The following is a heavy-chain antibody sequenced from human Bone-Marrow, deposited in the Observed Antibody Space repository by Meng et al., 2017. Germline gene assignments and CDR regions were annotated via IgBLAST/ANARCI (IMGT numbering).Heavy chain of an antibody. CDR3: ARTTVTFLYYYYYGMDV. Sequence: ASVKVSCKASGYTFTSYAMHWVRQAPGQRLEWMGWINAGNGNTKYSQKFQGRVTITRDTSASTAYMELSSLRSEDTAVYYCARTTVTFLYYYYYGMDVWGQGTTVTVPS. V-gene: IGHV1-3*01. D-gene: IGHD4-17*01. CDR1: GYTFTSYA. CDR2: INAGNGNT. J-gene: IGHJ6*02.